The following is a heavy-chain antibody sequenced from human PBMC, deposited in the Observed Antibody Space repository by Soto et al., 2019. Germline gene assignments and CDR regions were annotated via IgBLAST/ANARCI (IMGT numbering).Heavy chain of an antibody. V-gene: IGHV1-69*13. CDR2: IIPIFGTA. CDR1: GGTFSSYA. Sequence: SVKVSCKASGGTFSSYAISWVRQAPGQGLEWMGGIIPIFGTANYAQKFQGRVTITADESTSTAYMELSSLRSEDTAVYYCSRSYGSGSYYPFDYRGQGTLVTVSS. CDR3: SRSYGSGSYYPFDY. J-gene: IGHJ4*02. D-gene: IGHD3-10*01.